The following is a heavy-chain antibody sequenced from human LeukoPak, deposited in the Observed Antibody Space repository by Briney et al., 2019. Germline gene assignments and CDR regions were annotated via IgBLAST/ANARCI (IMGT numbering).Heavy chain of an antibody. D-gene: IGHD2-8*01. CDR2: ISGNSGTI. J-gene: IGHJ4*02. CDR3: ARDCTNGVCWDY. CDR1: GFTFSNYV. V-gene: IGHV3-23*01. Sequence: PGGSLRLSRAASGFTFSNYVMAWVRQAPGKGLEWVSVISGNSGTIYDADSVKGRFTISRDNAKNSLYLQMNSLRAEDTAVYYCARDCTNGVCWDYWGQGTLVTVSS.